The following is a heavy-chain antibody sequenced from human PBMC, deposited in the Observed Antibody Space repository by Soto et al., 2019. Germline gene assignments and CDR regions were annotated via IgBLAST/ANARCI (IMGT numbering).Heavy chain of an antibody. D-gene: IGHD3-10*01. J-gene: IGHJ4*02. CDR3: VAEFGRPGND. CDR2: IKSKTDGGRT. CDR1: GFTFSNAW. Sequence: EVRLVESGGGLVKPGGSLRLSCAASGFTFSNAWMTWVRQAPGKGLEWVGRIKSKTDGGRTDHAPPVRGRFTVSRDDSKNTFYLEMNSLKTEDSAVYYCVAEFGRPGNDWGQGTLVTVSS. V-gene: IGHV3-15*01.